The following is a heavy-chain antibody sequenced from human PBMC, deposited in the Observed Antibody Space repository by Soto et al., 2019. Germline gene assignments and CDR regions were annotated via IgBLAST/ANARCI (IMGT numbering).Heavy chain of an antibody. CDR1: GFTFSNYA. J-gene: IGHJ4*02. CDR2: FSSGGGGT. Sequence: EVQLLESGGGLLQPGGSLRLSCTASGFTFSNYAMSWVRQAPGKGLEWVSTFSSGGGGTYYAGSVKGRFTISRDNSKNTLSLQMNSLRAEDTAVYYCTKANRYCSGANCFTFDYWGLGTLVTVSS. V-gene: IGHV3-23*01. D-gene: IGHD2-15*01. CDR3: TKANRYCSGANCFTFDY.